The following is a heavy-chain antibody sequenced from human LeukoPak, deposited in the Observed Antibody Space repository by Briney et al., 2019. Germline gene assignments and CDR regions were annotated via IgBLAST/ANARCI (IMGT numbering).Heavy chain of an antibody. V-gene: IGHV3-23*01. Sequence: PGRTLRLSCAPSGFTFSRYAMSWVPQAPGKGLEWVSAISGSGGSTYYADSVKGRFTISRDNSKNTLYLQINSLRAEDTAVYYCAKGILWLPDYWGQGTLVTVSS. CDR3: AKGILWLPDY. J-gene: IGHJ4*02. CDR1: GFTFSRYA. CDR2: ISGSGGST. D-gene: IGHD5-18*01.